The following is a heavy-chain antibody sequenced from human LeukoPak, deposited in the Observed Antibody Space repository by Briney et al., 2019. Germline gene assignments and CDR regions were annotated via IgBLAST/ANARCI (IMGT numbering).Heavy chain of an antibody. V-gene: IGHV3-21*06. D-gene: IGHD3-3*01. CDR3: ARVPRSSRIPIFR. Sequence: GGSLRLSCAASGFTFSSYNINWVRQAPGKVLEWVSSISGSSGYIYYADSVKGRFTISRDNAKNSLYLQLNSLRAEDTAVYYCARVPRSSRIPIFRWGQGTLVTVSS. J-gene: IGHJ4*02. CDR1: GFTFSSYN. CDR2: ISGSSGYI.